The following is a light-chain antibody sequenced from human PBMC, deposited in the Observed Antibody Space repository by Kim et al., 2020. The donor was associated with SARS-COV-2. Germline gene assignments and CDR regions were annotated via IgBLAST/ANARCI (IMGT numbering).Light chain of an antibody. CDR1: SLRSYY. CDR2: GKN. Sequence: ALGQTGRITCQGDSLRSYYANWYQQKPGQAPVLVIYGKNNRPSGIPDRFSGSSSGNTASLTITGAKAEDEADYYCNSRDSSGNLVVFGGGTQLTVL. V-gene: IGLV3-19*01. J-gene: IGLJ2*01. CDR3: NSRDSSGNLVV.